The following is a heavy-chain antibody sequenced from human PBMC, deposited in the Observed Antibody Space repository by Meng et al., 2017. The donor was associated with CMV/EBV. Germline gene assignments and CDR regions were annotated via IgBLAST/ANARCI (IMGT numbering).Heavy chain of an antibody. CDR3: ARETPQYSSTWYGGSNWFDP. J-gene: IGHJ5*02. D-gene: IGHD6-13*01. CDR1: GYTFTGYY. CDR2: INPNSGGT. V-gene: IGHV1-2*02. Sequence: ASVKVSCKASGYTFTGYYMHWVRQAPGQGVEWMGWINPNSGGTNYAQKFHGRVTMTRDTSISTAYMELSRLRSDDTAVYYCARETPQYSSTWYGGSNWFDPWGQGTLVTVSS.